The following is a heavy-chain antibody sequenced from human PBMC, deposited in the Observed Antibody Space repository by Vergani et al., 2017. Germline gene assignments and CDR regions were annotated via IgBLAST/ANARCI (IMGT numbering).Heavy chain of an antibody. CDR3: ARVTYYGSGSYYGYYYGVDV. CDR1: GYSISSGYY. Sequence: QVQLQESGPGLVKPSETLSLTCTVSGYSISSGYYWGWIRQPPGKGLEWIGGIYHSGSTYYNPSLKSRVTISVDTSKNQFSLKLSSVTAADTAVYYCARVTYYGSGSYYGYYYGVDVWGQGTTVTVSS. D-gene: IGHD3-10*01. CDR2: IYHSGST. V-gene: IGHV4-38-2*02. J-gene: IGHJ6*02.